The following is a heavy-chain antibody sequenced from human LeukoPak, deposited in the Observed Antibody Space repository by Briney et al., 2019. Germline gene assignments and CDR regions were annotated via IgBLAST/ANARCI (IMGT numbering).Heavy chain of an antibody. V-gene: IGHV3-53*01. D-gene: IGHD3-22*01. J-gene: IGHJ4*02. CDR2: IYSGGST. CDR3: AREARYYDSSAY. CDR1: GFTVSSNY. Sequence: GGSLRLSCAASGFTVSSNYMSWVRQAPGKGLEWVSVIYSGGSTYYAGSVKGRFTISRDNSKNTLYLQMNSLRAEDTAVYYCAREARYYDSSAYWGQGTLVTVSS.